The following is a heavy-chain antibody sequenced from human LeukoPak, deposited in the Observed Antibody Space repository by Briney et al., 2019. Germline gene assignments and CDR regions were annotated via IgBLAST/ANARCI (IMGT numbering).Heavy chain of an antibody. J-gene: IGHJ4*02. CDR3: ARDRGSSGWYEFDY. CDR1: GFTFSSYA. D-gene: IGHD6-19*01. CDR2: ISDSGSST. V-gene: IGHV3-23*01. Sequence: GGSLRLSCAASGFTFSSYAMSWVRQAPGKGLEWVSTISDSGSSTYYADSVKGRFTISRDNAKNSLYLQMNSLRAEDTAVYYCARDRGSSGWYEFDYWGQGTLVTVSS.